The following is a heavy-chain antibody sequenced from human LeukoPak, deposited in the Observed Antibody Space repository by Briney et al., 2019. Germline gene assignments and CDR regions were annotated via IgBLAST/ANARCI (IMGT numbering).Heavy chain of an antibody. V-gene: IGHV4-34*01. CDR1: GGSFSGYY. CDR2: INHSGST. CDR3: ARRYYYDSSGSQSSPIDY. J-gene: IGHJ4*02. Sequence: SETLSLTCAVYGGSFSGYYWGWIRQPPGKGLEWIGEINHSGSTNYNPSLKSRVTISVDTSKNQFSLKLSSVTAADTAVYYCARRYYYDSSGSQSSPIDYLGQGTLVTVSS. D-gene: IGHD3-22*01.